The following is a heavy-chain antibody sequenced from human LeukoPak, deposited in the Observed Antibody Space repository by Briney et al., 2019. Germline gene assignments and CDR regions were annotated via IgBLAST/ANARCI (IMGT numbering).Heavy chain of an antibody. D-gene: IGHD5-18*01. CDR1: GGTFSSYA. Sequence: SVKVSCKASGGTFSSYAISWVRQAPGQGLEWMGGIIPIFGTANYAQKFQGRVTITADESTSTAYMELSSLRSEDTAVYYCARDRDSYGYFDYWGQRTLVTVSS. CDR2: IIPIFGTA. J-gene: IGHJ4*02. V-gene: IGHV1-69*13. CDR3: ARDRDSYGYFDY.